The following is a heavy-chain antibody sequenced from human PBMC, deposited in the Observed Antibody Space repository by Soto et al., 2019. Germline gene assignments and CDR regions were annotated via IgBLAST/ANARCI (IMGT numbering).Heavy chain of an antibody. CDR1: GYTFTSYD. D-gene: IGHD1-20*01. J-gene: IGHJ4*02. CDR2: MNPNSGNT. CDR3: AGEVTGRVDY. Sequence: QVQLVQSGAEVKKPGASVKVSCKASGYTFTSYDINWVRQATGQGLEWMGWMNPNSGNTAYAQKFQGRVTMTRNTSKSKAHMEVSSPGAEDQALYYRAGEVTGRVDYWGQGTLVTVSS. V-gene: IGHV1-8*01.